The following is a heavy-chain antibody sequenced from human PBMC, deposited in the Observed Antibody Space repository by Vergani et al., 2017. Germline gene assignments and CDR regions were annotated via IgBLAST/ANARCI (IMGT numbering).Heavy chain of an antibody. J-gene: IGHJ5*02. D-gene: IGHD5-12*01. CDR3: ARDIVATMGHNWFDP. CDR1: GGSFSGYY. CDR2: INHSGST. V-gene: IGHV4-34*01. Sequence: QVQLQQWGAGLLKPSETLSLTCAVYGGSFSGYYWSWIRQPPGKGLEWIGKINHSGSTNYNPSLQSRVTISVDTSKNLFSLKLSSVTAADTAVYYCARDIVATMGHNWFDPWSQGTLVTVSS.